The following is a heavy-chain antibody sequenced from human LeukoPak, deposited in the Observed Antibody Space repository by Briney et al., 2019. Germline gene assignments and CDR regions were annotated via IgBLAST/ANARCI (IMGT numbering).Heavy chain of an antibody. D-gene: IGHD3-22*01. CDR3: ARASWNYYDSSGYPSYYYYMDV. Sequence: PSETLSLTCTVSGGSISSSSYYWGWIRQPPGKGLEWIGSIYYSGSTYYNPSLKSRVTISVDTSKNQFSLKLSSVTAADTAVYYCARASWNYYDSSGYPSYYYYMDVWGKGTTVTVSS. V-gene: IGHV4-39*07. CDR1: GGSISSSSYY. J-gene: IGHJ6*03. CDR2: IYYSGST.